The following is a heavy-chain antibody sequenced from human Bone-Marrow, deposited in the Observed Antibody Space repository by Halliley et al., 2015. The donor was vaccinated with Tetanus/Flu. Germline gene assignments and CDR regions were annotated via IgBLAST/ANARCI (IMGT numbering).Heavy chain of an antibody. Sequence: SLRLSCAASGFTFRSYWMSWVRQAPGKGLEWVANIKQDGSEKYYVDSVKGRSTISRDNAKNSLYLQMNSLRAEDTAVYHCARDRSGSSDYWGQGTLVTVSS. V-gene: IGHV3-7*01. CDR3: ARDRSGSSDY. CDR2: IKQDGSEK. J-gene: IGHJ4*02. CDR1: GFTFRSYW. D-gene: IGHD1-26*01.